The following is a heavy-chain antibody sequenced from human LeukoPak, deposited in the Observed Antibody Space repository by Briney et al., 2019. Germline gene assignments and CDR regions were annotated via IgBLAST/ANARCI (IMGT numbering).Heavy chain of an antibody. D-gene: IGHD3-22*01. Sequence: GGSLRLSCSASGFTFSSYGMHCVRQAPGKGLEWGAVICYDGSNKYYADSVKGRFTISRDNSKNTLYLQMNSLRAEDTAVYYCASLYYYDSSALPGPFDYWGQGTLVTVSS. J-gene: IGHJ4*02. CDR2: ICYDGSNK. CDR1: GFTFSSYG. V-gene: IGHV3-33*08. CDR3: ASLYYYDSSALPGPFDY.